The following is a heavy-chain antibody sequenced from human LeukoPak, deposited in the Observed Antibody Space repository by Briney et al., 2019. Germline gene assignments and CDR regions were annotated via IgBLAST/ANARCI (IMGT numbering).Heavy chain of an antibody. J-gene: IGHJ4*02. Sequence: GGSLRLSCAASGFTFSSYWMHWVRQAPGKGLVWVSRINSDGSSTSYADSVKGRFTISRDNAKNTLYLQMNRLRAEDTAVYYCARTRVRGVIVDYWGQGTLVTVSS. V-gene: IGHV3-74*01. CDR1: GFTFSSYW. D-gene: IGHD3-10*01. CDR2: INSDGSST. CDR3: ARTRVRGVIVDY.